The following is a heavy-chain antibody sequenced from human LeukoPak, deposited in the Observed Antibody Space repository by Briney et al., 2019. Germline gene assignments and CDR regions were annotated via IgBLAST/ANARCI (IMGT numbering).Heavy chain of an antibody. CDR2: IRASDDTT. D-gene: IGHD3-10*01. CDR1: GFTFSTSA. Sequence: GGSLRLSCEVFGFTFSTSAMSWVRQAPGKGLEWVSGIRASDDTTYYVDSVKGRFTVSRDNSKNTLYLQMNSLRAEDTAVYYCATVRTFDYWGQGTLVTVSS. CDR3: ATVRTFDY. V-gene: IGHV3-23*01. J-gene: IGHJ4*02.